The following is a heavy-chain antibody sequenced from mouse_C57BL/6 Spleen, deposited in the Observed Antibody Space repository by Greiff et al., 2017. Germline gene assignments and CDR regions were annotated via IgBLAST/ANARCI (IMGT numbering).Heavy chain of an antibody. D-gene: IGHD1-1*01. Sequence: DVKLVEPGGGLVQPGASLKLSCESNEYEFPSYDMSWVRKTPEKRLELVADINSDGGSTYYPDTMERRYIIARDNTKKTLYLQMSSLRSEDTALYYCARRGYGTWFAYWGQGTLVTVSA. J-gene: IGHJ3*01. CDR2: INSDGGST. CDR1: EYEFPSYD. V-gene: IGHV5-2*01. CDR3: ARRGYGTWFAY.